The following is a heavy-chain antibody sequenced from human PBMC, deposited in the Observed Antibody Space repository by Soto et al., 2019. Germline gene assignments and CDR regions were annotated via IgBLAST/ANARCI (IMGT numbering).Heavy chain of an antibody. CDR3: ARNGGSGSDY. V-gene: IGHV4-4*02. J-gene: IGHJ4*02. Sequence: SETLSLTCAVSGGSISSSNWWSLVRQAPGKGLEWIGEIYHTGSTNYNPSLKSRVTISLDKSRNQFSLKLSSVSAADTAVYYCARNGGSGSDYWGQGTLVTVSS. CDR1: GGSISSSNW. CDR2: IYHTGST. D-gene: IGHD3-10*01.